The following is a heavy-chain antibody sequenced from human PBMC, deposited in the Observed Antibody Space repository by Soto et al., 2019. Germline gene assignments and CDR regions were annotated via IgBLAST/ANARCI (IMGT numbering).Heavy chain of an antibody. Sequence: GGSLRLSCAASGFAFSSYAMSLVRQSPGKGLEWVSSISGSGGSTYYADSVKGRFTISRDNSKNTLYLQMNSLRAEDTAVYYCAKTAILRVKNWFDPWGHGTLVTVSS. J-gene: IGHJ5*02. D-gene: IGHD2-21*02. V-gene: IGHV3-23*01. CDR2: ISGSGGST. CDR3: AKTAILRVKNWFDP. CDR1: GFAFSSYA.